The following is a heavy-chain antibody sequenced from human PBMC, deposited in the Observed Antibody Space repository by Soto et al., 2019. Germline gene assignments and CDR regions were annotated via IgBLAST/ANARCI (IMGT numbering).Heavy chain of an antibody. CDR1: GGTFSSYA. V-gene: IGHV1-69*06. CDR2: IIPILGTA. J-gene: IGHJ6*02. CDR3: ARDLNYDYVWGSYRGDYYYYYGMDV. Sequence: QVQLVQSGAEVKKPGSSVKVSCKASGGTFSSYAISWVRQAPGQGLEWMGGIIPILGTANYAQKFQGRVTITADKSTSTAYMELSSLRSEDTAVYYCARDLNYDYVWGSYRGDYYYYYGMDVWGQGTTVTVSS. D-gene: IGHD3-16*02.